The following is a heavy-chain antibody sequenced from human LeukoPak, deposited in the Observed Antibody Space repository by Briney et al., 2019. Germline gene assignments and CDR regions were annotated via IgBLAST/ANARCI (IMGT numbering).Heavy chain of an antibody. Sequence: SETLSLTCTVSGGSISSSTYYWGWIRQPPGKGLEWIGTIYYSGSTYYNPSLQSRVTISVDTSKNQFSLNLSSVTAVDTAVYYCARDDSSGYFTRRYDAFDIWGQGTMVTVSS. CDR2: IYYSGST. J-gene: IGHJ3*02. V-gene: IGHV4-39*02. CDR1: GGSISSSTYY. D-gene: IGHD3-22*01. CDR3: ARDDSSGYFTRRYDAFDI.